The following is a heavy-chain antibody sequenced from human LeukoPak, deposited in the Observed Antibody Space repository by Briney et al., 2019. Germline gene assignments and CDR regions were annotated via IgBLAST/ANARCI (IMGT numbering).Heavy chain of an antibody. J-gene: IGHJ4*02. CDR1: GGSISSYY. V-gene: IGHV4-59*01. CDR3: AREIGPFDY. Sequence: SSETLSLTCTVSGGSISSYYWSWIRQPPGKGLEWIGYIYYSGSTNYNPSLKSRVTISVDTSKNQFSLKLSSVTAADTAVYYCAREIGPFDYWGQGTLVTVSS. CDR2: IYYSGST.